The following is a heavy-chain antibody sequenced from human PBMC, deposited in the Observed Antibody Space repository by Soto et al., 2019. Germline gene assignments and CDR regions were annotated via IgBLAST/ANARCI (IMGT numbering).Heavy chain of an antibody. Sequence: ASVKVSCKASGYTFTSYGISWVRQAPGQGLDWMGWISAYNGNTNYAQKLQGRVTMTTDTSTSTAYMELRSLRSDDTAVYYCARDSGAITMVRGAMIGGSGYWGQGTLVTVSS. CDR3: ARDSGAITMVRGAMIGGSGY. J-gene: IGHJ4*02. D-gene: IGHD3-10*01. CDR2: ISAYNGNT. V-gene: IGHV1-18*01. CDR1: GYTFTSYG.